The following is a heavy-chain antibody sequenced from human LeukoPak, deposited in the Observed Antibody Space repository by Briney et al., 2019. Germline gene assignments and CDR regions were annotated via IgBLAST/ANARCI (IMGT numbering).Heavy chain of an antibody. D-gene: IGHD1-26*01. CDR1: GFTFSSYA. J-gene: IGHJ4*02. CDR3: ARDSGSYYGADY. V-gene: IGHV3-64*01. CDR2: ISSNGGST. Sequence: PGGSLRLSCGASGFTFSSYAMHWVRQAPGKGLEYVSAISSNGGSTYYANSVKGRFTISRDNSKNTLYLQMGSLRAEDMAVYYCARDSGSYYGADYWGQGTLVTVSS.